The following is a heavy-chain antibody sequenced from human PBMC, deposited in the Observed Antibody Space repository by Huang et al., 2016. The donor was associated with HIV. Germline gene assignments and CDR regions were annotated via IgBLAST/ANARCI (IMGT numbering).Heavy chain of an antibody. J-gene: IGHJ3*02. CDR1: GGSISSYY. Sequence: QVQLQESGPGLVKPSETLSLTCTVSGGSISSYYWSWIRQPPGKGLVCIGCIYYSGTTNYTTSLRSGVTISVDTSKNQFSLKLRSVTAADTAVYYCARGPSPWIQEAFDIWGQGTMVTVSS. CDR3: ARGPSPWIQEAFDI. V-gene: IGHV4-59*01. D-gene: IGHD5-18*01. CDR2: IYYSGTT.